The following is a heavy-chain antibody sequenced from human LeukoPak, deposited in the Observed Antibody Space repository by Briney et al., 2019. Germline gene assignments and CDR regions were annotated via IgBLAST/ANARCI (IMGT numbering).Heavy chain of an antibody. D-gene: IGHD2-2*01. Sequence: QAGGSLRLSCAASGFTFSSYAMSWVRQAPGKGLEWVSAISGSGGSTYYAESVKGRFTISRDNSKNTLYLQMNSLRAEDTAVYYCVKAQIVVVPAATYYFDYWGQGTLVTVSS. J-gene: IGHJ4*02. CDR2: ISGSGGST. V-gene: IGHV3-23*01. CDR1: GFTFSSYA. CDR3: VKAQIVVVPAATYYFDY.